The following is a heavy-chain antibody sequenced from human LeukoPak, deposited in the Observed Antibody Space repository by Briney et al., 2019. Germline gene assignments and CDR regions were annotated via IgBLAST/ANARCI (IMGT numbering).Heavy chain of an antibody. CDR2: INHNSGGT. D-gene: IGHD2-2*01. Sequence: SVKASCKPSGYTSTGYYMHWVRPAPGQGVGWMVWINHNSGGTNSAQKFQGRGTMTRDTSISTAYMELSMLRSDDTAVYFCSRDLCSCTSCGGYMDVWGKGTTVTVSS. CDR1: GYTSTGYY. J-gene: IGHJ6*03. CDR3: SRDLCSCTSCGGYMDV. V-gene: IGHV1-2*02.